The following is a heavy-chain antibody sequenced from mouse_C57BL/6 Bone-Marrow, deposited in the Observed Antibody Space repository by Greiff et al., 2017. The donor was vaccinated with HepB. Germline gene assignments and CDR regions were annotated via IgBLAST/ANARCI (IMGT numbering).Heavy chain of an antibody. CDR1: GFTFSDYG. CDR2: ISSGSSTF. CDR3: ASNWDG. D-gene: IGHD4-1*01. V-gene: IGHV5-17*01. J-gene: IGHJ2*01. Sequence: EVKLVESGGGLVKPGGSLKLSCAASGFTFSDYGMHWVRQAPEKGLEWVAYISSGSSTFYYADTVKGRFTISRDNANNTLVLQMTSLRSEDTAMYYCASNWDGWGQGTTLTVSS.